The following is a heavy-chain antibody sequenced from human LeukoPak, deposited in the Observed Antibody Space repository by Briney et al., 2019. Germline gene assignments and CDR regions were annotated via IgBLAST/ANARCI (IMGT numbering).Heavy chain of an antibody. D-gene: IGHD3-16*01. CDR2: ISGSGDTT. CDR3: GKEGGA. CDR1: GFTFSSYA. V-gene: IGHV3-23*01. Sequence: GGSLRLSCAASGFTFSSYAMSWVRQAPGKGLEWVSGISGSGDTTYYADSLGGRFTISRDNSKDMLYLQMNSLKVEDTATYYCGKEGGAWGQGTKVTVSS. J-gene: IGHJ5*02.